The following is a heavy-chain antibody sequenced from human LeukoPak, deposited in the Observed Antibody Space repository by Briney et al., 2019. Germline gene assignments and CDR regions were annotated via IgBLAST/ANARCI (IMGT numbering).Heavy chain of an antibody. CDR2: IIPIFGTA. J-gene: IGHJ6*03. CDR1: GGTFSSYA. Sequence: SVKVSCKASGGTFSSYAISWVRQAPGQGLEWMGGIIPIFGTANYAQKFQGRVTITTDESTSTAYMELSSLRSEDTAMYYCARDFSAGTTDRDYYYYYYMDVWGKGTTVTVSS. CDR3: ARDFSAGTTDRDYYYYYYMDV. V-gene: IGHV1-69*05. D-gene: IGHD1-7*01.